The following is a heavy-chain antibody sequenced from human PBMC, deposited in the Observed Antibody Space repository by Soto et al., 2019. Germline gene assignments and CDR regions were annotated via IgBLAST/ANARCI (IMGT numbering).Heavy chain of an antibody. J-gene: IGHJ3*02. D-gene: IGHD3-22*01. CDR3: ARDITMIVVVTPDAFDI. CDR1: GYTFTSYG. CDR2: ISAYNGNT. V-gene: IGHV1-18*01. Sequence: GASVEVSCKASGYTFTSYGINWVRQATGQGLEWMGWISAYNGNTNYAQKLQGRVTMTTDTSTSTAYMELRSLRSDDTAVYYCARDITMIVVVTPDAFDIWGQGTMVTVSS.